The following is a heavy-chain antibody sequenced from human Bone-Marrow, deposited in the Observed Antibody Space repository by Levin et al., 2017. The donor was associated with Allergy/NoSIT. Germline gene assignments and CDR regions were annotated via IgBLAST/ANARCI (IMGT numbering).Heavy chain of an antibody. CDR1: GFTFKDFW. Sequence: ASVKVSCTVSGFTFKDFWMSWVRQAPGKGLEWVANIKPDESEKYYVDSVKGRFTISRNNAKNSLFLQMDGLRLDDTAMYYCARDSRWFGELDDYWGQGTLVTVSS. CDR2: IKPDESEK. V-gene: IGHV3-7*01. CDR3: ARDSRWFGELDDY. D-gene: IGHD3-10*01. J-gene: IGHJ4*02.